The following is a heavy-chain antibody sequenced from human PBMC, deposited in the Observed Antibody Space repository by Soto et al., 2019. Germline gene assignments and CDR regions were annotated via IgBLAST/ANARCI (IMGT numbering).Heavy chain of an antibody. CDR3: ARGSVGPTTDFDY. Sequence: ASVSVSCKASGYTFTGFHVHWVRQAPGQGLEWMGWINPNGGGRNYAQKFQGWVTMTRDTSISTAYMELSRLKSDDTAVYYCARGSVGPTTDFDYWGQGTLVTVSS. J-gene: IGHJ4*02. D-gene: IGHD1-26*01. V-gene: IGHV1-2*04. CDR1: GYTFTGFH. CDR2: INPNGGGR.